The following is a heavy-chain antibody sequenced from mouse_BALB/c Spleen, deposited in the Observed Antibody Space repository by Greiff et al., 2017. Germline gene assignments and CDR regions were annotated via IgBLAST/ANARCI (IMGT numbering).Heavy chain of an antibody. V-gene: IGHV2-9*02. CDR3: ARGDYYDAMDY. D-gene: IGHD2-4*01. Sequence: VKLMESGPGLVAPSQSLSITCTVSGFSLTSYGVHWVRQPPGKGLEWLGVIWAGGSTNYNSALMSRLSISKDNSKSQVFLKMNSLQTDDTAMYYCARGDYYDAMDYWGQGTSVTVSS. J-gene: IGHJ4*01. CDR1: GFSLTSYG. CDR2: IWAGGST.